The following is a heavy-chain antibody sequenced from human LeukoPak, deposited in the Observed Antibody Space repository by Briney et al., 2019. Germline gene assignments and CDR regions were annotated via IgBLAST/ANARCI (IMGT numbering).Heavy chain of an antibody. D-gene: IGHD3-3*01. CDR3: AKEGYYDFWSGHTDY. V-gene: IGHV3-23*01. J-gene: IGHJ4*02. CDR1: GFTFSSYW. CDR2: ISGSGGST. Sequence: PGGSLRLSCAASGFTFSSYWMSWVRQAPGKGLEWVSAISGSGGSTYYADSVKGRFTISRDNSKNTLYLQMNSLRAEDTAVYYCAKEGYYDFWSGHTDYWGQGTLVTVSS.